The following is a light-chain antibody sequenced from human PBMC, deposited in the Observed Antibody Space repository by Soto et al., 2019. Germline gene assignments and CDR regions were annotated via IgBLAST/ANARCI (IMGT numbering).Light chain of an antibody. Sequence: QSVLTQPPSVSGAPGPRVTISCTGSSSNIGAGYEVHWYQQIPGTAPKLLIYGNTNRPSGVPDRFSASKSGTSASLAITGLQDEDEADYYCQSYESSLSGWIFGGGTKLTVL. V-gene: IGLV1-40*01. CDR2: GNT. CDR1: SSNIGAGYE. J-gene: IGLJ2*01. CDR3: QSYESSLSGWI.